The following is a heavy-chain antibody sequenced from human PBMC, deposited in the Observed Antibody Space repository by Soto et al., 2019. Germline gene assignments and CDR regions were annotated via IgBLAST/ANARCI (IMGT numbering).Heavy chain of an antibody. J-gene: IGHJ3*01. CDR2: ISHDGNSH. V-gene: IGHV3-30*18. Sequence: QVHLVEWGGGVVQPGRSLRLSCEGSGFSFSNYGIHWVRQAPGKGLEWVAVISHDGNSHHLADSVRGRFTISRDNSKNTVFLHMTSLRREDSAVYHCVKAQERSAQYFAVVITAFDFWGQGTMVTVSS. CDR1: GFSFSNYG. D-gene: IGHD3-22*01. CDR3: VKAQERSAQYFAVVITAFDF.